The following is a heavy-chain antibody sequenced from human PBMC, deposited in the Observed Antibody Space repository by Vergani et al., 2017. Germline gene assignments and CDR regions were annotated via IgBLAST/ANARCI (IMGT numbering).Heavy chain of an antibody. V-gene: IGHV3-64*01. CDR3: ARGDEVDEQLGLDY. Sequence: VQLVESGGGVVQPGGSLRLSCAASGFTFNSYAMHWVRQAPGKGLEYVSAISSNGGSKYYANSVKGRFTISRDNSKNTLYLQMGSLRAEDMAVYYCARGDEVDEQLGLDYWGQGTLVTVSS. CDR2: ISSNGGSK. CDR1: GFTFNSYA. D-gene: IGHD6-13*01. J-gene: IGHJ4*02.